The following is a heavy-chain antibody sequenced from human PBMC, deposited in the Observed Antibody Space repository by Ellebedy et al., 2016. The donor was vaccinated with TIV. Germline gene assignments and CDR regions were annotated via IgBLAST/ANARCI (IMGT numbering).Heavy chain of an antibody. D-gene: IGHD6-19*01. J-gene: IGHJ5*02. V-gene: IGHV3-23*01. CDR2: LTGGGGGT. Sequence: PGGSLRLSCAASGFTFSSYSMNWVRQAPGKGLEWVSALTGGGGGTYYKASVKGRFTISRDNSKNTLYLEMNSLTAEDTAVYFCAKIVRQSSGWSTGVDHWGQGTLVTVSS. CDR3: AKIVRQSSGWSTGVDH. CDR1: GFTFSSYS.